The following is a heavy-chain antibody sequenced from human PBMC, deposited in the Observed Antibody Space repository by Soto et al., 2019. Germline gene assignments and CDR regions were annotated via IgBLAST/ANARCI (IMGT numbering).Heavy chain of an antibody. Sequence: QVQLVQSGAEVKKPGSSVKVSCTASGDTFNFYTISWVRQAPGQGREWTGRIIPMLGMSNYAQNFQGRVTMIAHKSSSTDYMELSSLRSEDTALYYCGTNYGSGSAHFDNWGQGTLVTVSS. CDR2: IIPMLGMS. CDR3: GTNYGSGSAHFDN. V-gene: IGHV1-69*02. J-gene: IGHJ4*02. D-gene: IGHD3-10*01. CDR1: GDTFNFYT.